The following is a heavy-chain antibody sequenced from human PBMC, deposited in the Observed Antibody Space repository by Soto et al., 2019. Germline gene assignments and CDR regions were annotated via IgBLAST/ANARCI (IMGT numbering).Heavy chain of an antibody. Sequence: QSQTLSLTCTVSGGSISSYYWSWIRQPPGKGLEWIGYIYYSGSTNYNPSLKSRVTISVDTSKNQFSLKLSSVTAADTAVYYCARAHVNIVAKVYYYYYMDVWGKGTTVTVSS. V-gene: IGHV4-59*08. D-gene: IGHD5-12*01. CDR1: GGSISSYY. CDR3: ARAHVNIVAKVYYYYYMDV. CDR2: IYYSGST. J-gene: IGHJ6*03.